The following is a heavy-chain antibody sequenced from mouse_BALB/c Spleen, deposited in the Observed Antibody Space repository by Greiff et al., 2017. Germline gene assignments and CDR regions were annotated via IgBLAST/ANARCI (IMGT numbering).Heavy chain of an antibody. CDR2: ISNGGGST. D-gene: IGHD3-3*01. Sequence: EVMLVESGGGLVQPGGSLKLSCAASGFTFSSYSMSWVRQTPEKRLVWVAYISNGGGSTYYPDTVKGRFTISGDNSKNTLYLQVSSLKSEDTAMYYCARARDEDYFDYWGQGTTVTVSS. CDR3: ARARDEDYFDY. J-gene: IGHJ2*01. V-gene: IGHV5-12-2*01. CDR1: GFTFSSYS.